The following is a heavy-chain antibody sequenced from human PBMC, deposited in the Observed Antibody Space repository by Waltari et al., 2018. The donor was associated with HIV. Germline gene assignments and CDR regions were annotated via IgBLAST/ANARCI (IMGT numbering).Heavy chain of an antibody. CDR2: VGPGGNV. J-gene: IGHJ4*02. CDR1: GASLNDYF. V-gene: IGHV4-34*01. Sequence: QAQLQQWGTGLLKPSEALSLTCDVYGASLNDYFWTWICLLPGKGREWIGEVGPGGNVNVLPSLRRRLSLSTNASKNQFSLTLTSVAATDTGGYFCARGLQMTSYASGNWLWEQMLSRYFFDLWGQGTRV. D-gene: IGHD3-9*01. CDR3: ARGLQMTSYASGNWLWEQMLSRYFFDL.